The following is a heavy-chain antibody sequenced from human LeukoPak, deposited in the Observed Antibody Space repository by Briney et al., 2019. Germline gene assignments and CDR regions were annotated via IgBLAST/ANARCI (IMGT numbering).Heavy chain of an antibody. V-gene: IGHV3-23*01. Sequence: PGGSLRLSCAASGFTFSSFALSWVRQAPGKGLEWVSAISVNGGSTYYADSVKGRFTISRDSSKNILYLQMNSLRAEDTAVYYCARAGDAFDMWGQGTMVTVSS. D-gene: IGHD3-10*01. CDR1: GFTFSSFA. J-gene: IGHJ3*02. CDR3: ARAGDAFDM. CDR2: ISVNGGST.